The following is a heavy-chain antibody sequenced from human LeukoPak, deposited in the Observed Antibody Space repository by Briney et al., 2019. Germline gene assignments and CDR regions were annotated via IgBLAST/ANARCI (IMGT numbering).Heavy chain of an antibody. D-gene: IGHD1-14*01. V-gene: IGHV3-33*01. CDR3: TRYNNDHFDY. CDR2: IAYDGSRA. Sequence: GGSLRLSCAASGFSFDTHGKHWVRQAPGKGLEWVAVIAYDGSRAFYADSVKGRFTISRDNSKNTMSVQMDDLRAEDTAVYYCTRYNNDHFDYWGQGTLVTVSS. CDR1: GFSFDTHG. J-gene: IGHJ4*02.